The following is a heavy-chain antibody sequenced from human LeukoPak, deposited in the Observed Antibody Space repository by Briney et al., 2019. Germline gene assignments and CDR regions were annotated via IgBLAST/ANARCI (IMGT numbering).Heavy chain of an antibody. Sequence: ASVKVSCKASGYTFTSYGISWVRQAPGQGLEWMGWISAYNGNTNYAQKLQGRVTMTTDTSTSTAYMELRSLRSDDTAVYYCARHYDILTGYYPSPGMDVWGQGTTVTVSS. D-gene: IGHD3-9*01. CDR2: ISAYNGNT. CDR3: ARHYDILTGYYPSPGMDV. V-gene: IGHV1-18*01. CDR1: GYTFTSYG. J-gene: IGHJ6*02.